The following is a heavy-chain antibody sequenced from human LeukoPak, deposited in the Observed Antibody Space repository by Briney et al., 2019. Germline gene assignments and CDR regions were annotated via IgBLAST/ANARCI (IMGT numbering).Heavy chain of an antibody. CDR3: ARYIVSYPHDAFDI. D-gene: IGHD1-26*01. CDR1: GGSISSYY. CDR2: IYYSEST. V-gene: IGHV4-59*01. Sequence: SETLSLTCTVSGGSISSYYWSWIRQPPGKGLEWIGYIYYSESTSCNPSLKSRVTISVDTSKKQFSLKLSSVTAADTAFYYCARYIVSYPHDAFDIWGQGTMVTVSS. J-gene: IGHJ3*02.